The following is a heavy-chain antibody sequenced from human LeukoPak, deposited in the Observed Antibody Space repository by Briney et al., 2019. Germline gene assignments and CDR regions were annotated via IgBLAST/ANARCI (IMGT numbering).Heavy chain of an antibody. CDR2: ISYGGSNK. D-gene: IGHD2-2*01. V-gene: IGHV3-30*01. CDR3: ASPYCSSASCYYGDAYHYYMDV. Sequence: GGSLRLSCAASGFTFSSYAMHWVRQAPGKGLEWVAVISYGGSNKYYAGSVKGRFTIARDNTKNTQYLQRNSLKADDTAVYYCASPYCSSASCYYGDAYHYYMDVWGRGTTVTVSS. J-gene: IGHJ6*03. CDR1: GFTFSSYA.